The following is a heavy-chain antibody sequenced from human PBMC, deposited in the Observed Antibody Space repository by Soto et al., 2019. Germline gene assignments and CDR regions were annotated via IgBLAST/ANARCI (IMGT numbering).Heavy chain of an antibody. D-gene: IGHD2-8*01. CDR1: GGSISGYY. Sequence: SETLSLTCTVSGGSISGYYWSWIRQPPGKGLEWIGYIYYSGSTYYNPSLKSRVTISVDTSKNQFSLKLSSVTAADTAVYYCARHVGDLVLIVSHWGQGTLVTVSS. CDR3: ARHVGDLVLIVSH. V-gene: IGHV4-59*08. J-gene: IGHJ1*01. CDR2: IYYSGST.